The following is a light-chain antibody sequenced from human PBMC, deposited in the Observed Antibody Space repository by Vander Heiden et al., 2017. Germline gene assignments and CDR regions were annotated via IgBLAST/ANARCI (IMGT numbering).Light chain of an antibody. J-gene: IGKJ1*01. CDR2: GAS. CDR1: QSVSSSY. CDR3: QQYGSSPWP. Sequence: EIVLTQAPGTLSLSPGERATLPCRASQSVSSSYLAWYQQKPGQAPRLLIYGASSRATGIPDRFSGSGSGTDFTLTISRLEPEDFAVYYCQQYGSSPWPFGQGTKVESK. V-gene: IGKV3-20*01.